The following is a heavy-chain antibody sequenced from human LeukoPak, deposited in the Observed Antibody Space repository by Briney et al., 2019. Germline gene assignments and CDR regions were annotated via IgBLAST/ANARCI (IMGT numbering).Heavy chain of an antibody. Sequence: SETLSLACTVSGGSISSYYWSWIRQPPGKGLEWIGYIYYSGSTNYNPSLKSRVTISVDTSKNQFSLKLSSVTAADTAVYYCARGPSYYDSSGYYYGYWGQGTLVTVSS. J-gene: IGHJ4*02. D-gene: IGHD3-22*01. CDR2: IYYSGST. CDR1: GGSISSYY. V-gene: IGHV4-59*12. CDR3: ARGPSYYDSSGYYYGY.